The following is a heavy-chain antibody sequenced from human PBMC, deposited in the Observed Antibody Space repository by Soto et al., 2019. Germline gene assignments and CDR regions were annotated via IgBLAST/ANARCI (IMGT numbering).Heavy chain of an antibody. D-gene: IGHD3-22*01. CDR1: GFTFSSYG. V-gene: IGHV3-33*01. J-gene: IGHJ4*02. Sequence: GGSLRLSCAASGFTFSSYGLHWVRQAPGTGLEWVAVIWYDGSNKYYADSVKGRFTISRDNSKNTLYLQMNSLRAEDTAVYYCARDGHDSSGLLTWGQGTLVTVSS. CDR2: IWYDGSNK. CDR3: ARDGHDSSGLLT.